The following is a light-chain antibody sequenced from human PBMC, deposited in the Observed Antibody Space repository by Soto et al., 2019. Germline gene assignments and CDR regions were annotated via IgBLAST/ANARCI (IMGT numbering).Light chain of an antibody. CDR3: QQRSNWPPS. CDR2: DAA. CDR1: QSVSSD. V-gene: IGKV3-11*01. Sequence: EIVLTQSPATLSLSPGERATLSCMASQSVSSDLAWYQQKLGQAPRLLIYDAAKRATGIPARFSGSGSGTDFTLTINSLEPEDFAVYSCQQRSNWPPSFGGGTKVQIK. J-gene: IGKJ4*01.